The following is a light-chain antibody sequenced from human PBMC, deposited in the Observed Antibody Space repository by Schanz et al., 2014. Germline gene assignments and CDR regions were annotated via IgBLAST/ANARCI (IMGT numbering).Light chain of an antibody. CDR3: SSYAGSNNLV. Sequence: QSALTQPASVSGSPGQSVTISCTGTGSDVGGYNYVSWYQQHPGKAPKLMIYEVSKRPSGVPDRFSGSKSGNTASLTVSGLQAEDEADYYCSSYAGSNNLVFGGGTKLTVL. V-gene: IGLV2-8*01. CDR2: EVS. CDR1: GSDVGGYNY. J-gene: IGLJ3*02.